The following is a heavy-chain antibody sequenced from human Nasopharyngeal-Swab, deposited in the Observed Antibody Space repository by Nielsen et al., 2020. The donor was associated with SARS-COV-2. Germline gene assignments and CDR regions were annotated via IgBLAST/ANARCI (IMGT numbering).Heavy chain of an antibody. D-gene: IGHD2-8*01. J-gene: IGHJ6*03. V-gene: IGHV4-31*02. Sequence: WIRQPTGKGLEWIAFITYSGNTYYDPSLKSRVSLSLDTSGNQISLSLTAVTAADTAVYYCASGHTNGYPYHSYYYMDVWGKGTTVTVSS. CDR2: ITYSGNT. CDR3: ASGHTNGYPYHSYYYMDV.